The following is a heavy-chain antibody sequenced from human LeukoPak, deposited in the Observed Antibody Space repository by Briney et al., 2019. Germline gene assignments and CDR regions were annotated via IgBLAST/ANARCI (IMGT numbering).Heavy chain of an antibody. D-gene: IGHD6-13*01. V-gene: IGHV4-59*01. CDR2: IYYSGST. Sequence: PSETLSLTCTVSGGSISSYYWSWIRQPPGKGLEWIGYIYYSGSTNYNPSLKSRVTISVDTSKNQFSLKLSSVTAADTAVYYCARDGWKGSSWYWFDPWGQGTLVTVSS. J-gene: IGHJ5*02. CDR1: GGSISSYY. CDR3: ARDGWKGSSWYWFDP.